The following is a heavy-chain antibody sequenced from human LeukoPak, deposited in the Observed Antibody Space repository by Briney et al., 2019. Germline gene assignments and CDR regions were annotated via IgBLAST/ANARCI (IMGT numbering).Heavy chain of an antibody. V-gene: IGHV4-34*01. CDR2: INHSVSV. CDR3: ARGTTVTDVEDYFDY. Sequence: SETLSLTCAVYGGSSTGYYWSWVRQPPGKGRGWIGEINHSVSVNYNPSLKSRITRSVDTSKNQFSLKLSSVTGADTAVYYCARGTTVTDVEDYFDYWGQGTLVTVSS. D-gene: IGHD4-11*01. J-gene: IGHJ4*02. CDR1: GGSSTGYY.